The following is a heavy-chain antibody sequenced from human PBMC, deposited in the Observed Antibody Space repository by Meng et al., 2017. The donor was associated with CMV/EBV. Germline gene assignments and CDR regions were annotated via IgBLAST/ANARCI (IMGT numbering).Heavy chain of an antibody. CDR2: INWNGGST. Sequence: GESLKISCAASGFTFDDYGMSLVRQAPGKGLEWVSGINWNGGSTGYADSVKGRFTISRDNAKNSLYLQMNSLRAEDTALYYCARGRTTVTTQTGNDYWGQGTLVTVSS. CDR1: GFTFDDYG. V-gene: IGHV3-20*04. D-gene: IGHD4-17*01. J-gene: IGHJ4*02. CDR3: ARGRTTVTTQTGNDY.